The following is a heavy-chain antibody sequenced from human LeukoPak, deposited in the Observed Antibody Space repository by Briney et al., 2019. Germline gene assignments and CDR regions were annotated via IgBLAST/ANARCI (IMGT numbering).Heavy chain of an antibody. D-gene: IGHD3-22*01. CDR3: ARDYYDSSGYLNY. J-gene: IGHJ4*02. V-gene: IGHV1-2*06. CDR2: INPNSGGT. Sequence: ASVKVSCKASGYTFTGYYMHWVRQAPGQGLEWIGRINPNSGGTNYAQKFQGRVTITRDTSISTAYMELSRLRSDDTAVYYCARDYYDSSGYLNYWGQGTLVTVSS. CDR1: GYTFTGYY.